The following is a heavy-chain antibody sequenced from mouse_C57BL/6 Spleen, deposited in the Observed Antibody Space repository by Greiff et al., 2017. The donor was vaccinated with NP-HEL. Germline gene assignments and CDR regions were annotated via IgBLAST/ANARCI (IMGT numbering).Heavy chain of an antibody. D-gene: IGHD3-3*01. CDR1: GYTFTDYY. J-gene: IGHJ2*01. Sequence: EVQLQQSGPELVKPGASVKISCKASGYTFTDYYMNWVKQSHGKSLEWIGDINPNNGGTSYNQKFKGKATLTVDKSSSTAYMELHSLTSEDSAGYYCARSPGGTDYWGQGTTLTVSS. V-gene: IGHV1-26*01. CDR2: INPNNGGT. CDR3: ARSPGGTDY.